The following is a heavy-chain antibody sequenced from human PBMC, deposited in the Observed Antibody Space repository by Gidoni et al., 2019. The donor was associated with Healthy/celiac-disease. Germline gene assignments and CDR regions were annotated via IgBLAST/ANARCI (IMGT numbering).Heavy chain of an antibody. J-gene: IGHJ6*02. D-gene: IGHD2-21*01. Sequence: QGQLVESGGGVVQPGRSLRLSCAASGFTFTSYGMHWVRQAPGKGLEWVAVISYDGSNKYYADPVKGRFTISRDNSKNTLYLQMNSLRAEVTAVYYCAKVSCGGDCYGYYYYGMDVWGQGTTVTVSS. CDR1: GFTFTSYG. CDR2: ISYDGSNK. V-gene: IGHV3-30*18. CDR3: AKVSCGGDCYGYYYYGMDV.